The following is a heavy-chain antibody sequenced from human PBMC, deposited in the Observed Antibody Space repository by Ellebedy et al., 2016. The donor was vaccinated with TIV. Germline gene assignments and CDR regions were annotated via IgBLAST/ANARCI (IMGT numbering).Heavy chain of an antibody. Sequence: PGGSLRLSCAASGFTFSSYTMHWVRQAPGKGLEWVAVISYDGSDKYDADSVKGRFTISRDNSKNTLSLQMNSLRADDTAVYYCARDRIPDLSGAYYFDSWGQGTLVTVSS. CDR2: ISYDGSDK. D-gene: IGHD7-27*01. CDR1: GFTFSSYT. V-gene: IGHV3-30*04. CDR3: ARDRIPDLSGAYYFDS. J-gene: IGHJ4*02.